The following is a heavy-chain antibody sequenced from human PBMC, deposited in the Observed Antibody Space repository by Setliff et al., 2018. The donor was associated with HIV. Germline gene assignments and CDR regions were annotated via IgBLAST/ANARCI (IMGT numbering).Heavy chain of an antibody. CDR1: GGSVSSRGHY. CDR2: IHYSGRT. D-gene: IGHD3-10*01. V-gene: IGHV4-39*07. J-gene: IGHJ1*01. Sequence: SETLSLTCSVSGGSVSSRGHYWGWIRQPPGNRLEWIGSIHYSGRTNYSPSLQSRVTMSVDLSKNEFSLEMSSVTAADTAVYYCAANEGDRHYYGSGSLRYFQHWGQGTLVTVSS. CDR3: AANEGDRHYYGSGSLRYFQH.